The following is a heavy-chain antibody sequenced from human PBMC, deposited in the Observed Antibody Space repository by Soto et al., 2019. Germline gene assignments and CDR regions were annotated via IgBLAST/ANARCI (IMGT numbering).Heavy chain of an antibody. CDR3: ARARYYGAKNDF. D-gene: IGHD1-26*01. CDR1: GYTFTSYD. J-gene: IGHJ4*02. CDR2: MNPNSGNT. V-gene: IGHV1-8*01. Sequence: ASVKVSCKASGYTFTSYDINWVRQATGQGLEWMGWMNPNSGNTGYAQKFQGRVTLSIDTPRSQFSLRLNSVTAADTAVYYCARARYYGAKNDFWGQGTRVTVSS.